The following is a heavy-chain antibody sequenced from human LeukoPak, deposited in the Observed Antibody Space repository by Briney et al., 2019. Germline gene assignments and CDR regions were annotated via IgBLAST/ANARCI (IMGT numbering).Heavy chain of an antibody. D-gene: IGHD6-19*01. J-gene: IGHJ5*02. Sequence: SETLSLTCTVSGGSIGSFFWSWIRQPPGKGLEWIGYIYYSGSANYNPSLKSRVTISVDTSKNQFSLKLSSVTAADTAVYYCARDSSGWFGNRFDPWGQGTLVTVSS. CDR2: IYYSGSA. CDR1: GGSIGSFF. V-gene: IGHV4-59*12. CDR3: ARDSSGWFGNRFDP.